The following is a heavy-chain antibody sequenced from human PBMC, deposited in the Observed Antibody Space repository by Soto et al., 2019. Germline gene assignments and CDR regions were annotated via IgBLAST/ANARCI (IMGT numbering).Heavy chain of an antibody. CDR1: GYTFTGYY. Sequence: QVQLVQSGAEVKKPGASVKVSCKASGYTFTGYYMHWVRQAPGQGLEWMGWINPNSGGTNYAQKFQGRVTITADESTSTAYMELSSLRSEDTAVYYCAREPRGRDGYNPYLYWGQGTLVTVSS. V-gene: IGHV1-2*02. CDR2: INPNSGGT. D-gene: IGHD2-21*01. J-gene: IGHJ4*02. CDR3: AREPRGRDGYNPYLY.